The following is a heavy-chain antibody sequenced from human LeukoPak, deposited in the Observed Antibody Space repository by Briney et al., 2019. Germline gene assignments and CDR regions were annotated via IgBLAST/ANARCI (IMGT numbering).Heavy chain of an antibody. V-gene: IGHV3-30-3*01. CDR1: GFTFSSYA. CDR2: ISYDGSNK. CDR3: ARDSGSYPPYYFDY. J-gene: IGHJ4*02. Sequence: GGSLRLSCAASGFTFSSYAMHWVRQAPGKGLEWVAVISYDGSNKYYADFVKGRFTISRDNSKNTLYLQMNSLRAEDTAVYYCARDSGSYPPYYFDYWGQGTLVTVSS. D-gene: IGHD1-26*01.